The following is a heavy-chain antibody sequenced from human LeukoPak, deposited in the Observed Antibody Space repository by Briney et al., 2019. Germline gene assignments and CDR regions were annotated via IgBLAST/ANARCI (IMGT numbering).Heavy chain of an antibody. V-gene: IGHV1-69*13. J-gene: IGHJ6*02. D-gene: IGHD6-19*01. Sequence: VASVKDSCKASGYTFTSYGISWVRQAPGQGLEWMGGIIPTFGTANYAQKFQGRVTITADESTSTAYMELSSLRSEDTAVYYCARDPRIAVAVDYYYYGMDVWGQGTTVTVSS. CDR2: IIPTFGTA. CDR1: GYTFTSYG. CDR3: ARDPRIAVAVDYYYYGMDV.